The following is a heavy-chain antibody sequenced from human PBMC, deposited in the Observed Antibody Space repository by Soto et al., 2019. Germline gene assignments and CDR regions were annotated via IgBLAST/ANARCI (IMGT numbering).Heavy chain of an antibody. Sequence: SETLSLTCTVSGGSISNHYWSWIRQPPGKGLEWIGEIYHSGNTNYNPSLKSRVTISVDTSKNQFSLKLSSVTAADTAVYYCARFYGYCSGGSCSEHENWFDPWGQGTLVTVSS. J-gene: IGHJ5*02. CDR3: ARFYGYCSGGSCSEHENWFDP. CDR2: IYHSGNT. CDR1: GGSISNHY. V-gene: IGHV4-59*11. D-gene: IGHD2-15*01.